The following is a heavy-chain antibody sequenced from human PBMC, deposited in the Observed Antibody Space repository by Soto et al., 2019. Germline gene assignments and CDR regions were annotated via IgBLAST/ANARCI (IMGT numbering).Heavy chain of an antibody. CDR2: IIPILGIA. CDR1: GGTFSSYT. D-gene: IGHD3-10*01. CDR3: ARAHMVRGVIPFDY. J-gene: IGHJ4*02. Sequence: QVQLVQSGAEVKKPGSSVKVSCKASGGTFSSYTISWVRQAPGQGLEWMGRIIPILGIANYAQKFQGRVTITADKATSTAYMELSSRRSEDTDVYFCARAHMVRGVIPFDYWGQGTLVTVAS. V-gene: IGHV1-69*02.